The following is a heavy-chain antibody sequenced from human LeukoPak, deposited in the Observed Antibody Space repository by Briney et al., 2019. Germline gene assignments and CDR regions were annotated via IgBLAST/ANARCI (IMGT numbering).Heavy chain of an antibody. CDR2: IYYSGST. Sequence: SETLSLTCSVSGGSISSYYWSWIRQPPGKGLEWIGYIYYSGSTNYNPSLKSRVTISVDTSKNQFSLKLSSVTAADTAVYYCARGSAEVPIDYWGQGTLVTVSS. V-gene: IGHV4-59*01. J-gene: IGHJ4*02. CDR1: GGSISSYY. D-gene: IGHD2-2*01. CDR3: ARGSAEVPIDY.